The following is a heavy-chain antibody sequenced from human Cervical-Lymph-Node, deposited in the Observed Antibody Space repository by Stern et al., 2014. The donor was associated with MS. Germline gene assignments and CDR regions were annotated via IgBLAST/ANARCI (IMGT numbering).Heavy chain of an antibody. J-gene: IGHJ4*02. CDR2: TDWADDK. D-gene: IGHD4-23*01. CDR3: ARLRCYGGATELDY. Sequence: QDTLRESGPALVKPTQTLKLTCTFSGFSLTTRGLCVNWIRQPPGKALEWFALTDWADDKYYRTSLESRLSTSKYSSKTQWVLLMTDMDPVDTATYYCARLRCYGGATELDYWGQGMRVTVSS. V-gene: IGHV2-70*01. CDR1: GFSLTTRGLC.